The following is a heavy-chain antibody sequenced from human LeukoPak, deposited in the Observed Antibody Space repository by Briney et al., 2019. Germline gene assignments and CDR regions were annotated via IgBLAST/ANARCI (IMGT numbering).Heavy chain of an antibody. CDR1: GGSISSSSYY. CDR2: IYYSGST. V-gene: IGHV4-39*07. Sequence: SETLSLTCTVSGGSISSSSYYWGWIRQPPGKGLEWIGSIYYSGSTYYNPSLKSRVTLSVDTSKNQISLKLSSVTAADTAIYYCARAPERWYSYGSYTYYYMDVWGKGTTVTVSS. D-gene: IGHD5-18*01. J-gene: IGHJ6*03. CDR3: ARAPERWYSYGSYTYYYMDV.